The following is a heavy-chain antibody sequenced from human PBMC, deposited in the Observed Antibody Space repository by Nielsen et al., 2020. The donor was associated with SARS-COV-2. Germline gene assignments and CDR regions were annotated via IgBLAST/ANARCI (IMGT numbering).Heavy chain of an antibody. J-gene: IGHJ4*02. CDR1: GYTLTELS. V-gene: IGHV1-24*01. CDR2: FDPEDGET. D-gene: IGHD3-22*01. Sequence: ASVKVSCKVSGYTLTELSMHWVRQAPGKGLEWMGGFDPEDGETIYAQKFQGRVTMTRETSTSTVYMELSSLRSEDTAVYYCAREWDDYESSAYDYWGQGTLVTVSS. CDR3: AREWDDYESSAYDY.